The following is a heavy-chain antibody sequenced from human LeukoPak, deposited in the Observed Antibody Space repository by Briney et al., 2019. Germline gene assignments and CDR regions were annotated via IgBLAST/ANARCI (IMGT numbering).Heavy chain of an antibody. V-gene: IGHV4-4*07. J-gene: IGHJ4*02. D-gene: IGHD4-11*01. CDR3: ARAEINDYSRY. Sequence: SETLSLTCTVSGGSISSYYWSWIRQPAGKGLEWLGSIYQSGSTYDNPSLKSRVTLSIDTSKNQFSLKLTSVTAADTAVYYCARAEINDYSRYWGQEIRVIVSS. CDR1: GGSISSYY. CDR2: IYQSGST.